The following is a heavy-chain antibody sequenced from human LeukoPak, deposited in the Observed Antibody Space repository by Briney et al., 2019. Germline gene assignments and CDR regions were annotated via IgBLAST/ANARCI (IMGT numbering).Heavy chain of an antibody. J-gene: IGHJ4*02. CDR3: ARNYYDSSGYSPFFDY. Sequence: GGSLRLSCATSGFTSHSYAMSWVRQAPGKGLEWVSAINGGGDVTYYADSVQGRFFFSRDNAKNTLYLQLNSLRAEGTAVYYCARNYYDSSGYSPFFDYWGQGTLVTVSS. CDR2: INGGGDVT. CDR1: GFTSHSYA. D-gene: IGHD3-22*01. V-gene: IGHV3-23*01.